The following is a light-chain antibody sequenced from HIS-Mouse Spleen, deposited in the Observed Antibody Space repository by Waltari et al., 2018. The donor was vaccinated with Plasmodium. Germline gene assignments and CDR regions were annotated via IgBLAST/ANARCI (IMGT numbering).Light chain of an antibody. J-gene: IGLJ2*01. CDR2: DVS. V-gene: IGLV2-11*01. CDR3: CSYAGSYTWV. CDR1: SSDVGGYTY. Sequence: QSALTQPRSVSGSPGQSVTISCTGTSSDVGGYTYVSWYQQHPGKAPKLMIYDVSKRPSGVPYRFSGSKSGNTASLTSSGLQAEDEADYYCCSYAGSYTWVFGGGTKLTVL.